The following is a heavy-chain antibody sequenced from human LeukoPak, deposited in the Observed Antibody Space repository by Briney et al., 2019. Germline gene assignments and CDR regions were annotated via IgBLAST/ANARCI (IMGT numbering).Heavy chain of an antibody. V-gene: IGHV3-11*01. CDR2: ISSSVSTI. CDR3: ARDYCSGGSCYSPDGYFDY. Sequence: PGGSLRLSCAASGFTFSDYYMSWIRQAPGKGLEWVSYISSSVSTIYYADSVKGRFTISRDNAKNSLYLQMNSLRAEDTAVYYCARDYCSGGSCYSPDGYFDYWGQGTLVTVSS. CDR1: GFTFSDYY. D-gene: IGHD2-15*01. J-gene: IGHJ4*02.